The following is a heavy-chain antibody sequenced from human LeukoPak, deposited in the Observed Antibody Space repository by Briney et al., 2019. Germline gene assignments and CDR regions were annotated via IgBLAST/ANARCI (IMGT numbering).Heavy chain of an antibody. CDR2: ISYDGSNK. CDR1: GFTFSSYG. D-gene: IGHD6-13*01. J-gene: IGHJ3*02. V-gene: IGHV3-30*18. CDR3: AKDLIGKSSWYDAFDI. Sequence: GGSLRLSCAASGFTFSSYGMHWVRQAPGKGLEWVAVISYDGSNKYYADSVKGRFTISRDNSKNTLYLQMNSLRAEDTAVYYCAKDLIGKSSWYDAFDIWGQGTMVTVSS.